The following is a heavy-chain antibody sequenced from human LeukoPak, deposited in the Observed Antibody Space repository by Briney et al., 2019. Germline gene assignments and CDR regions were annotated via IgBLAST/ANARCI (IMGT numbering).Heavy chain of an antibody. Sequence: AGGSLRLSCTASGFTFGDYAMSWVRQAPGKGLEWVGFIRSEAYGGTTEYAASVKGRFTISRDDSKSIAYLQMNSLKTEDTAVYYCTRDNYVWGSYRYTTLDYWGQGTLVTVSS. CDR3: TRDNYVWGSYRYTTLDY. CDR2: IRSEAYGGTT. D-gene: IGHD3-16*02. J-gene: IGHJ4*02. CDR1: GFTFGDYA. V-gene: IGHV3-49*04.